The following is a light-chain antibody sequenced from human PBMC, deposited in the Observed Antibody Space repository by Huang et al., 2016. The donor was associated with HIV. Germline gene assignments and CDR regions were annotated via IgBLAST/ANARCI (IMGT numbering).Light chain of an antibody. CDR3: QLYDHLFSMP. CDR2: DAS. Sequence: IQLTQSPSPLSASVGDRVTLTCQASQDITNSLNWYQQKPGKAPKLLIFDASNLETGVPSRFSGSGSGTDFTCTISGLQPEDIATYYCQLYDHLFSMPFGPGTKVDIK. J-gene: IGKJ3*01. CDR1: QDITNS. V-gene: IGKV1-33*01.